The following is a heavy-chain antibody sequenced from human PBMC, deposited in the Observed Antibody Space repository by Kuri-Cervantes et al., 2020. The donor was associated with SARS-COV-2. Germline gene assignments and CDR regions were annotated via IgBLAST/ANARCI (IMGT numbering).Heavy chain of an antibody. CDR1: GFNFSRTD. Sequence: GESLKISCAASGFNFSRTDMHWVRQAPGKGLEWVAVISHDGKNKKCIASGKGRFTISRDNSQNTLYLHMKSLRSEDTAMYYCARSGVTVGATSSYYYYYYGMDVWGQGTTVTVSS. V-gene: IGHV3-30*03. CDR2: ISHDGKNK. CDR3: ARSGVTVGATSSYYYYYYGMDV. J-gene: IGHJ6*02. D-gene: IGHD1-26*01.